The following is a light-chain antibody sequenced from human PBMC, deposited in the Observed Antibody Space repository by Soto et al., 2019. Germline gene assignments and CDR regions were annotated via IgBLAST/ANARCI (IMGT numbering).Light chain of an antibody. CDR3: SSYTSGSTRV. V-gene: IGLV2-14*01. Sequence: QSVLTQPASVSGSPGQSITISCTGTSSDVGGYNYVSWYQQHPGKAPKLIIYEVSNRPSGVSNRFSGSKSGNTASLTISGLQAEDEADYYCSSYTSGSTRVFGTGTKVTVL. CDR1: SSDVGGYNY. J-gene: IGLJ1*01. CDR2: EVS.